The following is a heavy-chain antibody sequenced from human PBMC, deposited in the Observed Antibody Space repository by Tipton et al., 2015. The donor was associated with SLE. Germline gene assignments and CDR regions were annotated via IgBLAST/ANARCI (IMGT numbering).Heavy chain of an antibody. D-gene: IGHD5-24*01. Sequence: TLSLTCAVSGGSISSHYWSWIRQPPGKGLEWIGEIYHSGSTNYNPSLKSRLSISVDKSNNQFSLKMTSVTAADTAVYYCARFDGSVPVFEFWGQGPLVTVSS. V-gene: IGHV4-34*01. J-gene: IGHJ4*02. CDR2: IYHSGST. CDR1: GGSISSHY. CDR3: ARFDGSVPVFEF.